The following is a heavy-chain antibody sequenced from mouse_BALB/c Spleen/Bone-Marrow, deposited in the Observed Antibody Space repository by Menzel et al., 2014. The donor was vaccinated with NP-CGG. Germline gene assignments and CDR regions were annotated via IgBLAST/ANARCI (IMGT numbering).Heavy chain of an antibody. V-gene: IGHV1-4*01. J-gene: IGHJ3*01. D-gene: IGHD2-4*01. Sequence: VQRVESGAELARPGASVKMSCKASGYTFXSYTIHWVKQRPGQGLEWIGYINPSSDYTNYNQKFKDKATLTADKSSSTAYMQLSSLTSEDSAVYYCAREGLRAWFVYWGQGTLVTVSA. CDR3: AREGLRAWFVY. CDR1: GYTFXSYT. CDR2: INPSSDYT.